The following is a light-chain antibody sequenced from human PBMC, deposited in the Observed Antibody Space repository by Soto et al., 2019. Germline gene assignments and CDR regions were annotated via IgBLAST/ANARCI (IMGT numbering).Light chain of an antibody. CDR1: QNVSTSY. CDR3: QQYGSSSFT. V-gene: IGKV3-20*01. J-gene: IGKJ3*01. Sequence: EIVLTQSPGTLSLSPGERATLSCRASQNVSTSYLAWYQQKLGQAPRLLIYGAPSRATGIPDRFSGSGSGTDFTLTINRLEPEDFAVYYGQQYGSSSFTFGPGTKVDIK. CDR2: GAP.